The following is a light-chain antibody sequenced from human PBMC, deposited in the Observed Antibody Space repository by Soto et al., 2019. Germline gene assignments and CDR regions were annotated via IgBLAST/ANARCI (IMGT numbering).Light chain of an antibody. CDR3: QQSYSTPLYT. V-gene: IGKV1-39*01. CDR2: ATS. J-gene: IGKJ2*01. Sequence: DIQMTQSPSSLSASVGDRVTITCRASHSISRYLNWYQQKPGKAPKLLIYATSNLQRGVPSRFSGSGSGTDFTFTISSLQPEDFATYYCQQSYSTPLYTFGQGTKLEIK. CDR1: HSISRY.